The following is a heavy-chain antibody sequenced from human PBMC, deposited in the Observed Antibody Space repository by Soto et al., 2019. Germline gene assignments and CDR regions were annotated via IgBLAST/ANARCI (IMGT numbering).Heavy chain of an antibody. Sequence: PSETLSLTCAVSGGSISSGGYSWSWIRQPPGKGLEWIGYIYYIGSTHYNPSLKSRVTISVDTSKNQFSLKLNSVTAADTAVYYCARQVSYNWNDPSVVDYWGQGTLVTLSS. D-gene: IGHD1-1*01. V-gene: IGHV4-30-2*01. CDR2: IYYIGST. CDR3: ARQVSYNWNDPSVVDY. J-gene: IGHJ4*02. CDR1: GGSISSGGYS.